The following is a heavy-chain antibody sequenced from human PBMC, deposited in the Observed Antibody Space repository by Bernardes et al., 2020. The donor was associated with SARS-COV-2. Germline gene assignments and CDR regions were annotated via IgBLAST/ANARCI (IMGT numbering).Heavy chain of an antibody. V-gene: IGHV3-64D*06. Sequence: GGSLRLSCSASGFTFSSYALPWVRQAPGKGPEYVSAISSDGDNIYYADSVKGRFIISRDNSKNMLYLQMSSLRLEDTAMYYCVKGSVAVAGVDYWGQGTLVTVST. CDR2: ISSDGDNI. D-gene: IGHD6-19*01. J-gene: IGHJ4*02. CDR3: VKGSVAVAGVDY. CDR1: GFTFSSYA.